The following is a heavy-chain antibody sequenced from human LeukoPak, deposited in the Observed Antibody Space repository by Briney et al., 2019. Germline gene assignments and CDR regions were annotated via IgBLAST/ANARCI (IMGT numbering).Heavy chain of an antibody. CDR3: ARAGTEWELLTIFDY. J-gene: IGHJ4*02. CDR1: GFTFSSYG. D-gene: IGHD1-26*01. Sequence: GRSLRLSCAASGFTFSSYGMHWVRQAPGKGLEWVAVISYDGSNKYYADSVKGRFTISRDNSKNTLYLQMNSLRAADTAVYYCARAGTEWELLTIFDYWGQGTLVTVSS. CDR2: ISYDGSNK. V-gene: IGHV3-30*03.